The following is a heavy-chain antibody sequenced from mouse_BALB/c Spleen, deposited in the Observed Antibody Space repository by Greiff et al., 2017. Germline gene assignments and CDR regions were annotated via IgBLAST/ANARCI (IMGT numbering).Heavy chain of an antibody. V-gene: IGHV3-2*02. CDR2: ISYSGST. D-gene: IGHD2-2*01. J-gene: IGHJ1*01. Sequence: EVQLQQSGPGLVKPSQSLSLTCTVTGYSITSDYAWNWIRQFPGNKLEWMGYISYSGSTSYNPSLKSRISFTRDTSKNQFFLQLNSVTTEDTATYYCARLGYGYDRYFDVWGAGTTVTVSS. CDR1: GYSITSDYA. CDR3: ARLGYGYDRYFDV.